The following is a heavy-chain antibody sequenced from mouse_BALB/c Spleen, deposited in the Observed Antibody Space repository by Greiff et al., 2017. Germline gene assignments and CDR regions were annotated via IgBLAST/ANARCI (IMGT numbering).Heavy chain of an antibody. Sequence: VQLKESGPELVKPGASVKIPCTASGYTFTDYNMDWVKQSHGKSLEWIGDINPNNGGTIYNQKFTGKATLTVDKSSSTAYMELRSLTSEDTADYYCESRDGYCPCAYWGQGTLVTVSA. CDR3: ESRDGYCPCAY. V-gene: IGHV1-18*01. J-gene: IGHJ3*01. CDR1: GYTFTDYN. D-gene: IGHD2-3*01. CDR2: INPNNGGT.